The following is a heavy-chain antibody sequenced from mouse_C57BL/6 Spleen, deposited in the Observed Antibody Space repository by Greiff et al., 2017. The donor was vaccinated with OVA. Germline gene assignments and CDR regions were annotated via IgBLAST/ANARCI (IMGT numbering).Heavy chain of an antibody. Sequence: QVHVKQPGAELVKPGASAKLSCKASGYTFTSYWMHWVKQRPGQGLEWIGMIHPNSGSTNYNEKFKSKATLTVDKSSSTAYMHLSSLTSEDSAVYYCARCEVTTVVGDYCAMDYWGQGTSVTVSS. D-gene: IGHD1-1*01. CDR1: GYTFTSYW. CDR3: ARCEVTTVVGDYCAMDY. J-gene: IGHJ4*01. CDR2: IHPNSGST. V-gene: IGHV1-64*01.